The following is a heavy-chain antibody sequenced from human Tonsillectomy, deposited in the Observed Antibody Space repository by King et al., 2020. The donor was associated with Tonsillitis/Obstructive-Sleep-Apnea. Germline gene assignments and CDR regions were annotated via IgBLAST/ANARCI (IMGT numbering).Heavy chain of an antibody. V-gene: IGHV4-34*01. D-gene: IGHD6-19*01. J-gene: IGHJ5*02. Sequence: VQLQQWGAGLLKPSETLSLTCAIYGGSFSGYYWSWIRQPPGKGLEWIGEIYHNGRANYSPTLKSRVTISVDTSKNQFSLKLRSVTAADTAVYHCARGLFSGGQWNWFDPWGQGTLVTVSS. CDR1: GGSFSGYY. CDR2: IYHNGRA. CDR3: ARGLFSGGQWNWFDP.